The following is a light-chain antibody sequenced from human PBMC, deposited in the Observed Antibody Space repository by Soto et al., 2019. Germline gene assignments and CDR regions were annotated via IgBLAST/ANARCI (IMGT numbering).Light chain of an antibody. CDR3: CSYAGIYPYV. Sequence: QSALTQPRSVSGSPGQSVTTSCTGTSSDVGGYNYVSWYQLHPGKAPKLIIYDVSKRPSGVPDRFSGSKSGNTASLTISGLQAEDEAGYYCCSYAGIYPYVFGTGTNVTVL. CDR2: DVS. CDR1: SSDVGGYNY. V-gene: IGLV2-11*01. J-gene: IGLJ1*01.